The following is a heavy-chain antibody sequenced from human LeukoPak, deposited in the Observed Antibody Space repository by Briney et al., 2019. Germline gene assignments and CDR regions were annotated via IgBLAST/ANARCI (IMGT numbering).Heavy chain of an antibody. V-gene: IGHV3-74*01. CDR1: GFTFSSYW. CDR2: ISSDGSST. D-gene: IGHD4-11*01. J-gene: IGHJ4*02. CDR3: ARDPYSTYNRAFDY. Sequence: PGGSLRLSCAASGFTFSSYWMHWVRQGPGKGLVWVSRISSDGSSTNYADSVKGRFTISRDNAKNTLYLQMNSLRAEDTAVYYCARDPYSTYNRAFDYWGQGTLVTVSS.